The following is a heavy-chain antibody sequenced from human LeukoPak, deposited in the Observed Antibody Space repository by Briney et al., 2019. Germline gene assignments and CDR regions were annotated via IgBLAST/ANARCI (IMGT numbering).Heavy chain of an antibody. CDR2: IGNEGST. D-gene: IGHD3-16*01. CDR3: IRDLGLSHAYGAFDV. CDR1: GFTFSLYD. V-gene: IGHV3-13*01. Sequence: GGSLRLSCAASGFTFSLYDMHWVRQATGKSLEWVSGIGNEGSTFYPGSLKGRFTIPRDNAKNSLYLQMNSLSAEDTAVYYCIRDLGLSHAYGAFDVWGQGALVTVSS. J-gene: IGHJ3*01.